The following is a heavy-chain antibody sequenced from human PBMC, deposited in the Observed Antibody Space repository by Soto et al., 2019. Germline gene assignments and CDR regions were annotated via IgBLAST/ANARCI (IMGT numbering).Heavy chain of an antibody. CDR1: WYPFISYV. V-gene: IGHV1-18*04. J-gene: IGHJ6*02. Sequence: ASVKVCCQTSWYPFISYVSIFVLPAPGQGLEWLGFISGYNGKTEYGQKLQGRVTMTKDTSTSTAYMELRSLRSDDTAVYYCARCESRGLYYYYYYGMDGWGQGTTVNVS. CDR3: ARCESRGLYYYYYYGMDG. CDR2: ISGYNGKT.